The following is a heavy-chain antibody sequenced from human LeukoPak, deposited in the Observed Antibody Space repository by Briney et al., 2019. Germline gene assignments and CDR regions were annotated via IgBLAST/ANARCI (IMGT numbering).Heavy chain of an antibody. CDR2: ISAYNGNT. D-gene: IGHD2-15*01. CDR3: ARDHCSGGSCYWPFDP. Sequence: ASVKVSCKASGYTFTSYGISWVRQAPGQGLEWMGWISAYNGNTNYAQKLQGRVTMTTDTSTSTAYMELRSLRSDDTAVYYCARDHCSGGSCYWPFDPWGQGTLVTVSS. V-gene: IGHV1-18*01. CDR1: GYTFTSYG. J-gene: IGHJ5*02.